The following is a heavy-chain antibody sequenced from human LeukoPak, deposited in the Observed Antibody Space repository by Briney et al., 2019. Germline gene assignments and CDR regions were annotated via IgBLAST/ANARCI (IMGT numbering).Heavy chain of an antibody. CDR2: IYTTGKT. Sequence: GGSLRLSCAASGFTVSINYMSWVRQAPGEGLEWVSVIYTTGKTYCADSVKGRFSISRDNSKNTVYLQMNSLRAEDTAVYYCAKVSPTGRAFDCWGQGTLVTVSS. CDR3: AKVSPTGRAFDC. V-gene: IGHV3-53*01. D-gene: IGHD1-1*01. J-gene: IGHJ4*02. CDR1: GFTVSINY.